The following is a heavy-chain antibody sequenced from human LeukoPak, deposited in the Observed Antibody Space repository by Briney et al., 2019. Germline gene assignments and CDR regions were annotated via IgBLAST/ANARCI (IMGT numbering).Heavy chain of an antibody. V-gene: IGHV3-53*01. CDR2: IYNGGST. D-gene: IGHD2/OR15-2a*01. J-gene: IGHJ4*02. CDR1: GFTVSSNY. CDR3: ARDWFHAIDY. Sequence: GGSLRLSCAASGFTVSSNYMSWVRQAPGKGLEWVSVIYNGGSTYYADSVKGRFTISRDNSKNTLYLQMNSLRDEDTAVYYCARDWFHAIDYWGQGTLVTVSS.